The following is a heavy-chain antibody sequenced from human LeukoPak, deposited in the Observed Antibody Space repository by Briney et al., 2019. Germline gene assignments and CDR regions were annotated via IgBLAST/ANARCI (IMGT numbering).Heavy chain of an antibody. J-gene: IGHJ3*02. CDR2: MNPNSGNT. V-gene: IGHV1-8*02. Sequence: ASVKVSCKASGGTFSSYAISWVRQATGQGLEWMGWMNPNSGNTGYAQKFQGRVTMTRNTSISTAYMELSSLRSEDTAVYYCASNLKAGYSSSWYDDAFDIWGQGTMVTVSS. D-gene: IGHD6-13*01. CDR1: GGTFSSYA. CDR3: ASNLKAGYSSSWYDDAFDI.